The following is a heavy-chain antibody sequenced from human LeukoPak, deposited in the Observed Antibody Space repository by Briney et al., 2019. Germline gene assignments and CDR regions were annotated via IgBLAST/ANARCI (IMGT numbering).Heavy chain of an antibody. Sequence: GESLKISCKGPGYSFTSYWIGWVRQMPGKGLEWMGIIYPDDSDIRYSPSFQGQVTISADKSINTAYLRWSSLKASDTAMYYCARRAADAFDIWGQGTMVTVSS. V-gene: IGHV5-51*01. J-gene: IGHJ3*02. CDR2: IYPDDSDI. CDR1: GYSFTSYW. CDR3: ARRAADAFDI.